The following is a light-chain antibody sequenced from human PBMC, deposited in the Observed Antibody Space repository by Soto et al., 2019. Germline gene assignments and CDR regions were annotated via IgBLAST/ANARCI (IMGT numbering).Light chain of an antibody. CDR2: GAS. V-gene: IGKV3-20*01. J-gene: IGKJ1*01. CDR1: QSVSSSY. Sequence: EIVLTQSPGTLSLSPGERATLSCRASQSVSSSYLAWYQQKPGQAPRLLIYGASSRATGIPDRFSGSGSGTDCTLTISRLEPEDFAVYYCQQYGNSPETFGQGTKVEIK. CDR3: QQYGNSPET.